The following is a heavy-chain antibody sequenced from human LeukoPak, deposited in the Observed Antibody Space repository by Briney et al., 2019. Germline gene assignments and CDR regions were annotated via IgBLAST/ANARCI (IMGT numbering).Heavy chain of an antibody. J-gene: IGHJ4*02. V-gene: IGHV3-23*01. CDR1: GFTFSSYA. CDR2: ISGSGGST. CDR3: ASPGGGSGSYYIPKVDY. D-gene: IGHD3-10*01. Sequence: GGFLRLSCAASGFTFSSYAMSWVRQAPGKGLEWVSAISGSGGSTYYADSVKGRFTISRDNSKNTLYLQMNSLRAEDTAVYYCASPGGGSGSYYIPKVDYWGQGTLVTVSS.